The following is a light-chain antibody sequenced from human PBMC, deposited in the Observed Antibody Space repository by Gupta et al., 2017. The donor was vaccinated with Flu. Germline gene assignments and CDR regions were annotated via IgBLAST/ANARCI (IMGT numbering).Light chain of an antibody. V-gene: IGKV1-39*01. CDR1: HSIKNY. CDR2: AAS. CDR3: QQSYSAPQT. J-gene: IGKJ2*01. Sequence: GDRVTITCRASHSIKNYLNWYQQKSGRAPKLLIFAASTLQGEVPSRFSGSGSGTEFTLTITNLQPEDLATYFCQQSYSAPQTFGQGTSLEIK.